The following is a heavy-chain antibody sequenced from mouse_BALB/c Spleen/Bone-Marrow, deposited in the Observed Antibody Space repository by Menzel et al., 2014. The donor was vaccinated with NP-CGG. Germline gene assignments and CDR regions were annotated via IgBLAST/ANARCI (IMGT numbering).Heavy chain of an antibody. Sequence: EVQLQQSGAELVKPGASVKLSCTASGFNIKDTYMHWVKQRPEQGLEWIGRIDPANGNTKYDPKFQGKATITADTSSSTAYLQLSSLTSEDTAVYYCASLDDYIYWGQGTLVTVSA. D-gene: IGHD2-4*01. CDR2: IDPANGNT. CDR3: ASLDDYIY. V-gene: IGHV14-3*02. CDR1: GFNIKDTY. J-gene: IGHJ3*01.